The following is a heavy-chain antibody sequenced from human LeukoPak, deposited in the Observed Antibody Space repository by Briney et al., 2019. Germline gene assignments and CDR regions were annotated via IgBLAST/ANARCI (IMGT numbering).Heavy chain of an antibody. V-gene: IGHV3-15*01. D-gene: IGHD3-16*02. J-gene: IGHJ4*02. CDR2: IKSKTDGGTT. CDR3: TTDGYDYVWGSYRYSDY. CDR1: GFTFSNAW. Sequence: GGSLRLSCAASGFTFSNAWMSWVRQAPGKGLEWVCRIKSKTDGGTTDYAAPVKGRFTISRDDSKNTLYLQMNSLKTEDTAVYYCTTDGYDYVWGSYRYSDYWGQGTLVTVSS.